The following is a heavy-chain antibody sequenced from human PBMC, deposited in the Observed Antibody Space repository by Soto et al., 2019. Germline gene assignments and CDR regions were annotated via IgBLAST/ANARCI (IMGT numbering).Heavy chain of an antibody. J-gene: IGHJ6*02. V-gene: IGHV2-5*02. CDR2: IYWDDDK. CDR1: GFSLSTSGVS. CDR3: AHSRCGGDCLQSYPSHYYYGMDV. Sequence: QITLKEFGPTLVKPTQTLTLTCTFSGFSLSTSGVSVGWIRQPPGKALEWLALIYWDDDKRYSPSLKSRLTITKDTSKNQVVLRMTNMDPVDTATYYCAHSRCGGDCLQSYPSHYYYGMDVWGQGTTVTVSS. D-gene: IGHD2-21*02.